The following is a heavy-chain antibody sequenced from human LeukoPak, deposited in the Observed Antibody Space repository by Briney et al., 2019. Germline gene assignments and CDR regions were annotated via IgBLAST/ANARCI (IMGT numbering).Heavy chain of an antibody. J-gene: IGHJ1*01. Sequence: SETLSLTCTVSGGSISSGDYYWSWIRQPPGKGLEWIGYIYYSGSTYYNPSLKSRVTISVDTSKNQFSLKLSSVTAADTAVYYCARDPGYCSSTSCYAGGYFQHWGQGTLVIVSS. D-gene: IGHD2-2*01. CDR3: ARDPGYCSSTSCYAGGYFQH. CDR1: GGSISSGDYY. V-gene: IGHV4-30-4*01. CDR2: IYYSGST.